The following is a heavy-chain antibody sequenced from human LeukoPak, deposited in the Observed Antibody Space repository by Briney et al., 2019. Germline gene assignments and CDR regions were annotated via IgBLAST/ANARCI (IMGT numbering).Heavy chain of an antibody. J-gene: IGHJ4*02. CDR3: AKVPNYGDGPIFDY. CDR1: GFTFSSYA. Sequence: GGSQRLSCAASGFTFSSYAMSWVRQAPGKGLEWVSAISGSGGSTYYADSVKGRFTISRDNSKNTLYLQMNSLRAEDTAVYYCAKVPNYGDGPIFDYWGQGTLVTVSS. D-gene: IGHD4-17*01. CDR2: ISGSGGST. V-gene: IGHV3-23*01.